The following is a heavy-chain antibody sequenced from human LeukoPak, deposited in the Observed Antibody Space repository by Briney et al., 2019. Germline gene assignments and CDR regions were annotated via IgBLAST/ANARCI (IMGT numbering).Heavy chain of an antibody. Sequence: SETLSLTCTVSGGSISSYYWSWIRQPPGKGLEWIGYIYYSGSTNYNPSLKSRVTISVDTSKNQFSLKLSSVTAADTGVYYCARVGRIAAAGPPPYYFDYWGQGTLVTVSS. V-gene: IGHV4-59*01. J-gene: IGHJ4*02. CDR1: GGSISSYY. CDR2: IYYSGST. CDR3: ARVGRIAAAGPPPYYFDY. D-gene: IGHD6-13*01.